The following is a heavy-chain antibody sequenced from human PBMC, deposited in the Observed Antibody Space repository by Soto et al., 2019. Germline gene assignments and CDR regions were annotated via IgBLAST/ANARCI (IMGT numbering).Heavy chain of an antibody. J-gene: IGHJ3*02. CDR1: GFTFSDYY. CDR2: ISSSGSTI. Sequence: GGSLRLSCAASGFTFSDYYMSWIRQAPGKGLEWVSYISSSGSTIYYADSVKGRFTISRDNAKNSLYLQMNSLRAEDTAVYYCARGTGEDIVVVPAAVGAFDIWGQGTMVTVSS. V-gene: IGHV3-11*01. D-gene: IGHD2-2*01. CDR3: ARGTGEDIVVVPAAVGAFDI.